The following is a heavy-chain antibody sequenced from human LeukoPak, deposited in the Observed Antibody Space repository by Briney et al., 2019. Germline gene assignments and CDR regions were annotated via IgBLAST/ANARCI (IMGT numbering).Heavy chain of an antibody. CDR1: GFTFSSYG. V-gene: IGHV3-33*01. J-gene: IGHJ4*02. CDR3: ARGPYSSTWYYFEY. D-gene: IGHD6-13*01. CDR2: IWYDGSNK. Sequence: GGSLRLSCAASGFTFSSYGMHWVRQAPGKGLEWVAVIWYDGSNKYYADSVKGRFTISRDNSKNTLYLQMNSLRAEDTAVYYCARGPYSSTWYYFEYWGQGTLVTVSS.